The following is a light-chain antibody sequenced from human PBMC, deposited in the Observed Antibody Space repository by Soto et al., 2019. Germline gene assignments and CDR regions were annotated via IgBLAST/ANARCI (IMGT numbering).Light chain of an antibody. Sequence: QSVLTQPPSVSGAPGQRVTISCIGGSSNIGAGSEVHWYQQLPGTVPKLLIYRNTYRPSGVPDRFSGSRSATSASLTIAGLKAEDEADYYFCSYAGSYTWVFGGGTQLTVL. J-gene: IGLJ3*02. CDR1: SSNIGAGSE. V-gene: IGLV1-40*01. CDR2: RNT. CDR3: CSYAGSYTWV.